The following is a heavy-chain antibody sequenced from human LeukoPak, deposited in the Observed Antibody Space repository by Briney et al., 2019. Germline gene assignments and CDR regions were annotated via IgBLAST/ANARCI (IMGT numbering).Heavy chain of an antibody. CDR1: GITVSKYW. V-gene: IGHV3-74*01. Sequence: GGSLRFSCAVSGITVSKYWMHWVRQVPGKGLVWVSRIHSDGSTTDYADSVKGRFTITRDSAKNTLYLEMNSLRVEDTAVYYCTRDANHYGGMDVWGQGTTVTVSS. J-gene: IGHJ6*02. CDR3: TRDANHYGGMDV. CDR2: IHSDGSTT.